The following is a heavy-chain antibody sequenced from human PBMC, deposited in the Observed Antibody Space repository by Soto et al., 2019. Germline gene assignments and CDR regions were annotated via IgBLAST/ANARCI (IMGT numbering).Heavy chain of an antibody. CDR1: GFAFGSYW. J-gene: IGHJ4*02. CDR2: ISQDGTIA. Sequence: EVQLVESGGGLVQPGGSLRLSCAASGFAFGSYWMHWVRQAPGKGLVWVSRISQDGTIATQADSVKGRFTISIDNAKNTLYLQMNSLRADDTAVYYCLRDQRHWNEFADQWGQGTLVTVSS. CDR3: LRDQRHWNEFADQ. V-gene: IGHV3-74*01. D-gene: IGHD1-1*01.